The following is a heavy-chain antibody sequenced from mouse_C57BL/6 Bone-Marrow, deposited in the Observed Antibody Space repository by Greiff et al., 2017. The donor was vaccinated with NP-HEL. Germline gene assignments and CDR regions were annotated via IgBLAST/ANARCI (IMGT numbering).Heavy chain of an antibody. CDR3: ARHEDTHYYGRTFAY. J-gene: IGHJ3*01. D-gene: IGHD1-1*01. CDR1: GYTFTEYT. Sequence: VKLMESGAELVKPGASVKLSCKASGYTFTEYTIHWVKQRSGQGLEWIGWFYPGSGSIKYNEKFKDKATLTADKSSSTVYMELSRLTSEDSAVYFCARHEDTHYYGRTFAYWGQGTLVTVSA. CDR2: FYPGSGSI. V-gene: IGHV1-62-2*01.